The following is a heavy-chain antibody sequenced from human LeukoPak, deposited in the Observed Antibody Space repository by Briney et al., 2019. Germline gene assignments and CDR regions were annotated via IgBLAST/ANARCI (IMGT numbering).Heavy chain of an antibody. J-gene: IGHJ4*02. CDR3: TRVRTDYDFWSGHVTEALYFDY. CDR2: IRSKTYGGTT. Sequence: PGGSLRLSCTVSGFTFGDYAMSWFRQAPGKGLEWVGFIRSKTYGGTTEYAASVKGRFTISRDDSKSIAHLQMNSLKTEDTAVYYCTRVRTDYDFWSGHVTEALYFDYWGQGALVTVSS. CDR1: GFTFGDYA. D-gene: IGHD3-3*01. V-gene: IGHV3-49*03.